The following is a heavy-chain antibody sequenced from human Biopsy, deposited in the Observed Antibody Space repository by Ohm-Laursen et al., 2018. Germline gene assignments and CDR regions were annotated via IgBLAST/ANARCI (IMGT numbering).Heavy chain of an antibody. Sequence: GASVKVSCNASGCTFINYAISWVRQAPGQGLEWMGGIIPMFGTANYAQMFQGRVTISADESTSTSYMELSSLTTEDTDIYYCARGPHSGSHSCFDYWGRGTLVTVSS. CDR3: ARGPHSGSHSCFDY. D-gene: IGHD1-26*01. V-gene: IGHV1-69*13. J-gene: IGHJ4*02. CDR2: IIPMFGTA. CDR1: GCTFINYA.